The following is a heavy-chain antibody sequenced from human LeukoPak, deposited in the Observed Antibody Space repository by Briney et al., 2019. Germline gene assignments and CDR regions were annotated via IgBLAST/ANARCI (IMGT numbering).Heavy chain of an antibody. CDR3: VSFYETY. CDR2: INSDGSWT. D-gene: IGHD2-2*01. V-gene: IGHV3-74*01. Sequence: GGSLRLSCAASGNYWMHWVRQAPGKGLVWVSHINSDGSWTTYADSVKGRFTISKDNAKNTVYLQMNNLRAEDTAVYYCVSFYETYWGRGTLVTVSS. CDR1: GNYW. J-gene: IGHJ4*02.